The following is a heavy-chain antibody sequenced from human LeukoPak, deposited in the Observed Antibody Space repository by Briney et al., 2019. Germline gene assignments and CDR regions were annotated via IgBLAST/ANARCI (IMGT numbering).Heavy chain of an antibody. CDR3: AKDRVSPGFNWFDP. CDR1: GVIISSYA. Sequence: PGGSLRLSCAASGVIISSYAMSWVRQAPGKGLVWVSAINGRRDNTYYADFVKGRFTISRDNSKSTVYLQMNSLRTEDTAVYYCAKDRVSPGFNWFDPWGQGTLVTVSS. D-gene: IGHD2/OR15-2a*01. J-gene: IGHJ5*02. V-gene: IGHV3-23*01. CDR2: INGRRDNT.